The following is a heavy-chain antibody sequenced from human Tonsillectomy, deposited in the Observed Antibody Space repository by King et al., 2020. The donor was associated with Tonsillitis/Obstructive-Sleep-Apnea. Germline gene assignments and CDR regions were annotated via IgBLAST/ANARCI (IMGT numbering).Heavy chain of an antibody. D-gene: IGHD4-23*01. CDR2: IKQDGSEK. V-gene: IGHV3-7*04. CDR1: GFIFSSYW. J-gene: IGHJ6*03. CDR3: ARGSYGGNKLDYYYMDV. Sequence: VQLVESGGDLVQPGGSLRLSCAASGFIFSSYWMTWVRQAPGKGLEWVSNIKQDGSEKYSVDSVKGRFTISRDNAKNSLYLQMHSLRAEDTAVYYCARGSYGGNKLDYYYMDVWGKGTTVTVSS.